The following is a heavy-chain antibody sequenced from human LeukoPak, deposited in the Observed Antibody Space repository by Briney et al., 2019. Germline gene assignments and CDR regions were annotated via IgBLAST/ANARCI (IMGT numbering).Heavy chain of an antibody. CDR3: ARSRFYCSSSSCYYEAFDI. V-gene: IGHV1-69*05. J-gene: IGHJ3*02. CDR2: IIPIFGTT. D-gene: IGHD2-2*01. CDR1: GGTFSNYA. Sequence: GASVRVSCKASGGTFSNYAISWVRQAPGQGLEWMGGIIPIFGTTNYAQKFQGRVTITTDESTTTVSMELSSLRSEDTAVYYCARSRFYCSSSSCYYEAFDIWGHGTMVTVSS.